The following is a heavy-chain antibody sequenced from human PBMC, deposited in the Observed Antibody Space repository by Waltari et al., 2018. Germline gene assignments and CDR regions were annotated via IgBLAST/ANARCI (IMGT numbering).Heavy chain of an antibody. Sequence: QFQPVQSGAEVTKPESSVTVSCKASGDTFSTYGVCWVRQAPGHGLEWMGGIIPIFGTADYAQKFQDRLTINADEATGTVYMGLSGLRSDDTAIYYCAMSRHIYDYVGGSSYHYNMDVWGQGTPVTVSS. CDR2: IIPIFGTA. D-gene: IGHD3-16*01. V-gene: IGHV1-69*12. J-gene: IGHJ6*03. CDR3: AMSRHIYDYVGGSSYHYNMDV. CDR1: GDTFSTYG.